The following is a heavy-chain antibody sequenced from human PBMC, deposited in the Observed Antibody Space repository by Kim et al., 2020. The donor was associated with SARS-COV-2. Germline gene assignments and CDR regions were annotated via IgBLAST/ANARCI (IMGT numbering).Heavy chain of an antibody. V-gene: IGHV3-66*02. J-gene: IGHJ5*02. CDR3: ARQHSSGWDVDYNWFDP. Sequence: GGSLRLSCAASGFTVSSNYMSWVRQAPGKGLEWVSVIYSGGSTYYADSVKGRFTISRDNSKNTLYLQMNSLRAEDTAVYYCARQHSSGWDVDYNWFDPWGQGTLVTVSS. CDR2: IYSGGST. D-gene: IGHD6-19*01. CDR1: GFTVSSNY.